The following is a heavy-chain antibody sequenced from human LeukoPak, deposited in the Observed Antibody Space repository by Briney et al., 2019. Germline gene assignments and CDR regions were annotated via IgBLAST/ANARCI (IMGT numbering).Heavy chain of an antibody. J-gene: IGHJ6*02. D-gene: IGHD5-24*01. Sequence: PGGSLRLSCAASGFTVSSNYMSWVRQAPGKGLEWVSVIYSGGSTYYADSVKGRFTISRDNSKNTLYLQMNSLRAEDTAVYYCARDFRAGPYGYYGMDVWGQGTTVTVSS. CDR3: ARDFRAGPYGYYGMDV. V-gene: IGHV3-53*01. CDR2: IYSGGST. CDR1: GFTVSSNY.